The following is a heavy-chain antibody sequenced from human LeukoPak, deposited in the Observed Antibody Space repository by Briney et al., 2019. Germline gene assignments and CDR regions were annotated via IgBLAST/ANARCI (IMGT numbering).Heavy chain of an antibody. V-gene: IGHV4-30-2*01. CDR2: IYHSEDT. CDR3: ARAGYSFGLDY. D-gene: IGHD5-18*01. J-gene: IGHJ4*02. CDR1: GGSITSGDYS. Sequence: SETLSLTCAVSGGSITSGDYSWSWIRQPPGMGLEWIGSIYHSEDTYYNLSLKSRVIISVDRPKNQFSLKLSSVTAADTAVYYCARAGYSFGLDYWGQGTLVTVSS.